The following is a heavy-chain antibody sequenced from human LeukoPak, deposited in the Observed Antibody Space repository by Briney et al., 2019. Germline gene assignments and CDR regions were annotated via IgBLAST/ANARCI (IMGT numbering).Heavy chain of an antibody. J-gene: IGHJ4*02. CDR2: IRSDSSNK. D-gene: IGHD4-11*01. V-gene: IGHV3-30*02. Sequence: HPGGSLRLSCAASGFTVSSNYMSWVRQAPGKGPEWVAFIRSDSSNKYYADSVKSRFTISRDNSKNTLYLQMNSLRAEDTAVYYCAKATVGERAFDYWGQGTLVTVSS. CDR1: GFTVSSNY. CDR3: AKATVGERAFDY.